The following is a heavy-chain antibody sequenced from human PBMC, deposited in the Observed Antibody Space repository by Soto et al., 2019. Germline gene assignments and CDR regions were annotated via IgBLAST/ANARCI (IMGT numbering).Heavy chain of an antibody. CDR3: ARFTYKSGFNWFDP. CDR2: IYHMGGT. V-gene: IGHV4-59*03. Sequence: SESLSLTCTVSGASINSDYWSWIRQSPGKGLEWIGYIYHMGGTDYNPSLKSRVTISIDKSKNQFSLNLRSVTAADTAVYFCARFTYKSGFNWFDPWGQGTQVTVSS. D-gene: IGHD5-12*01. CDR1: GASINSDY. J-gene: IGHJ5*02.